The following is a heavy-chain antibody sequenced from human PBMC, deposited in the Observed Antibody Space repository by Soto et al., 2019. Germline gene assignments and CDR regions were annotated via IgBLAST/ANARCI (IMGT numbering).Heavy chain of an antibody. CDR1: GGSISSFY. J-gene: IGHJ3*02. Sequence: QVQLQESGPGLVKPSETLSLTCTVSGGSISSFYWSWIRQPPGKGLEWIGYIYYSGSTNYNPSLKSRVTISVDTSKKQFSLKLSSVTAADTAVYYCARYSSSPSRAFDIWGQGTMVTVSS. CDR3: ARYSSSPSRAFDI. CDR2: IYYSGST. D-gene: IGHD6-13*01. V-gene: IGHV4-59*01.